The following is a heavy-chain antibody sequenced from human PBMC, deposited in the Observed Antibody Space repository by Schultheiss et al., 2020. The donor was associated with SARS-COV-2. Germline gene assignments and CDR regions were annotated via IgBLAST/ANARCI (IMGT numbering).Heavy chain of an antibody. J-gene: IGHJ6*02. CDR3: ARIPTPEYSSSWYHYYYYGMDV. D-gene: IGHD6-13*01. CDR2: INHSGST. CDR1: GGSFSGYY. Sequence: SETLSLTCAVYGGSFSGYYWSWIRQPPGKGLEWIGEINHSGSTNYNPSLKSRVTISVDTSKNQFSLKLSSVTAADTAVYYCARIPTPEYSSSWYHYYYYGMDVWGQGTTVTVSS. V-gene: IGHV4-34*01.